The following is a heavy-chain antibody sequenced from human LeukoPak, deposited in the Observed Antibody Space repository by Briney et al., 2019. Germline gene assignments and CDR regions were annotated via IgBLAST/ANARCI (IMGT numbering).Heavy chain of an antibody. CDR1: GFTVSSNY. J-gene: IGHJ4*02. CDR2: IYSGGST. D-gene: IGHD3-10*01. CDR3: ADYGSGSYYNLPWDY. Sequence: GGSLRLSCAASGFTVSSNYMSWVRQAPGKGLEWVSVIYSGGSTYYADSVKGRFTISRDNSKNTLYLQMNSLRAEDTAVYYCADYGSGSYYNLPWDYWGQGTLVTVSS. V-gene: IGHV3-53*01.